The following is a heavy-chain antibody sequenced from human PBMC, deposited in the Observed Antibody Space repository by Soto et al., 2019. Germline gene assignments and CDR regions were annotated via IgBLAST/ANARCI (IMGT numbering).Heavy chain of an antibody. CDR2: ITNNGDTT. CDR1: GFTFSIYA. J-gene: IGHJ3*01. Sequence: EKQLVESGGALAQPGGSLRLSCVGSGFTFSIYALTWVRQAPGKGLEWVSLITNNGDTTFFGDSVKGRFSISRDNSKNTLYLQLENLRAEDTAVYYCAMSAGYGGAFDVWGQGTMVAGSS. CDR3: AMSAGYGGAFDV. V-gene: IGHV3-23*04. D-gene: IGHD5-12*01.